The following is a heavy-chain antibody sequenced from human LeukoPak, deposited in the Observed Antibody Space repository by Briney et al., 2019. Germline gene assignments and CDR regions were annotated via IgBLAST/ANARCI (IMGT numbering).Heavy chain of an antibody. V-gene: IGHV4-34*01. D-gene: IGHD2-21*02. Sequence: SETLSLTCAVYGGSFSGYYWSWIRQPPGKGLEWIGYIYHSGSTYYNPSLKSRVTISVDRSKNQFSLKLSSVTAADTAVYYCARVSRGGDLTFDYWGQGTLVTVSS. CDR1: GGSFSGYY. J-gene: IGHJ4*02. CDR3: ARVSRGGDLTFDY. CDR2: IYHSGST.